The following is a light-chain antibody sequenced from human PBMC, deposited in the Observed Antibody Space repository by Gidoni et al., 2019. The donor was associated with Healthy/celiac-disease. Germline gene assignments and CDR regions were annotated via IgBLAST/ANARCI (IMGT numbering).Light chain of an antibody. CDR3: QQYNSYSALT. CDR1: QSISSW. V-gene: IGKV1-5*03. J-gene: IGKJ4*01. Sequence: DIQMTQSPSTLSASVGDRVTITCRASQSISSWLAWYQQKPGKAPKLLIYKASSLESGVPSRFSGRGSGTEFTLTIRSLQPDDFATYYCQQYNSYSALTFGGGTKVEIK. CDR2: KAS.